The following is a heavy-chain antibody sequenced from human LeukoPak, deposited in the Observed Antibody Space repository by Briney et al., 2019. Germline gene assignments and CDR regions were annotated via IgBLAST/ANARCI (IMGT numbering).Heavy chain of an antibody. D-gene: IGHD6-6*01. CDR2: TYYRSKWYN. J-gene: IGHJ4*02. V-gene: IGHV6-1*01. CDR3: AREIAARREYYFDY. Sequence: SQTLSLTCAISGDSVSNNSAAWNWIRQSPSRGLEWLGRTYYRSKWYNDYAVSVKSRITINPDTSKNQSSLQLNSVTPEDTAVYYCAREIAARREYYFDYWGQGTLVTVSS. CDR1: GDSVSNNSAA.